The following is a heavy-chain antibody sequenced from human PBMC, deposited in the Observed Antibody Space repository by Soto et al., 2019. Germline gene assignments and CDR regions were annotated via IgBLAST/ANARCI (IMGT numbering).Heavy chain of an antibody. D-gene: IGHD3-22*01. CDR1: GYSFTSYW. J-gene: IGHJ4*02. CDR3: ARHDGSSGYYFRYYFDY. Sequence: PGESLKISCKGSGYSFTSYWISWVRQMPGKGLEWMGRIDPSDSYTNYSPSFQGHVTISADKSISTAYLQWSSLKASDTAMYYCARHDGSSGYYFRYYFDYWGQGTLVTVSS. CDR2: IDPSDSYT. V-gene: IGHV5-10-1*01.